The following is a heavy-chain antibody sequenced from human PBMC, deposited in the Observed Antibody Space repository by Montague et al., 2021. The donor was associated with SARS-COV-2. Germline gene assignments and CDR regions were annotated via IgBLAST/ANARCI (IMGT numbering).Heavy chain of an antibody. CDR3: ANPRGVEGATRIGFDS. D-gene: IGHD2-15*01. CDR2: VSFSGSP. J-gene: IGHJ3*01. CDR1: GDSISGHY. Sequence: SETLSLTCVVSGDSISGHYWTWIRQPPGKGLEWIGYVSFSGSPNYNPSLKSRATILADTSNKHFSLKLTPVTAADTAMYYCANPRGVEGATRIGFDSWGQGTTVIVSS. V-gene: IGHV4-59*08.